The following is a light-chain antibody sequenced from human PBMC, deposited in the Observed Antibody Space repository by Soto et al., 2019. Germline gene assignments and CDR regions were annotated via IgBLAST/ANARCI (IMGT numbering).Light chain of an antibody. J-gene: IGKJ4*01. V-gene: IGKV1D-12*01. CDR3: QQVYDLPIT. CDR1: ENIDNY. CDR2: LAS. Sequence: DIQMTQSPSSVSASVGDRVTFTCRASENIDNYLAWYQQKPGKAPKLLIYLASTLQSGVPSRFRGSGYGRDFSLTVSSLQPEDFATYFCQQVYDLPITFGGGTKVEI.